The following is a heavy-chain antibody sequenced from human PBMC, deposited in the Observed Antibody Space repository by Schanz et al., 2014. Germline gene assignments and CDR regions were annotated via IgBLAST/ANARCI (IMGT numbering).Heavy chain of an antibody. Sequence: QVQVVQSGGGLVKPGGSLRLSCAASGFVFGDYYMTWIRQAPGKGLEWLSYISDSGTYTNYADSVKGRFTISRDNAKSSLYLQINSLRVEDAGVYSCADSSGWHPATDYWGQGTLVTVSS. V-gene: IGHV3-11*05. CDR1: GFVFGDYY. CDR2: ISDSGTYT. J-gene: IGHJ4*02. CDR3: ADSSGWHPATDY. D-gene: IGHD6-19*01.